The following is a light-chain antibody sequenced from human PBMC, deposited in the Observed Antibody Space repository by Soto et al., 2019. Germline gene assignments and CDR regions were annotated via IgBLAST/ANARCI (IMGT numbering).Light chain of an antibody. CDR2: NVS. CDR1: QALVYGDGNTY. V-gene: IGKV2-30*01. Sequence: DVVLTQSPLSLPVTLGQPASISCTSSQALVYGDGNTYLIWVQQRPGQSPRGLIYNVSRRDSGVPDRFSGSGSVTDFTLKISRVEAEDVGIYYCMQNTHWPRTFGQGTKVEIK. CDR3: MQNTHWPRT. J-gene: IGKJ1*01.